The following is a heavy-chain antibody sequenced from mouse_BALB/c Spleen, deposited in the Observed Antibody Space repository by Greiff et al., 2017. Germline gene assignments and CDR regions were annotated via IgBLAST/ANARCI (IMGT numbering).Heavy chain of an antibody. CDR3: AREGRRAMDY. J-gene: IGHJ4*01. V-gene: IGHV5-4*02. CDR1: GFTFSDYY. CDR2: ISDGGSYT. Sequence: EVMLVESGGGLVKPGGSLKLSCAASGFTFSDYYMYWVRQTPEKRLEWVATISDGGSYTYYPDSVKGRFTISRDNAKNNLYLQMSSLKSEDTAMYYCAREGRRAMDYWGQGTSVTVSS.